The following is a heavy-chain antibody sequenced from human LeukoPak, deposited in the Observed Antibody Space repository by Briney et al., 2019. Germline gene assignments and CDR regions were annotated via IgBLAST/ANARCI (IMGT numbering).Heavy chain of an antibody. Sequence: GGSLRLSCAASGFTFSSYGMHWVRQAPGKGLEGVAVISYDGSNKYYADSVKGRFTISRDNSKNTLYLQMNSLRAEDTAVYYCAKVLDGSGSRNDFDYWGQGTLVTVSS. J-gene: IGHJ4*02. CDR3: AKVLDGSGSRNDFDY. CDR1: GFTFSSYG. V-gene: IGHV3-30*18. D-gene: IGHD3-10*01. CDR2: ISYDGSNK.